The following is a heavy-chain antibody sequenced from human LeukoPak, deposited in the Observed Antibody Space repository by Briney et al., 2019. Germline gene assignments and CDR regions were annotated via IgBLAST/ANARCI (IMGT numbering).Heavy chain of an antibody. CDR3: AREDIRLDYFDY. V-gene: IGHV3-48*03. D-gene: IGHD6-19*01. J-gene: IGHJ4*02. CDR1: GFTFSSYE. CDR2: ISGSGVTM. Sequence: QPGGSLRLSCAASGFTFSSYEMNWVRQAPGRGPEWVSYISGSGVTMYYADSVKGRFTISRDDAKNSLYLQMNSLRAEDTAVYYCAREDIRLDYFDYWGQGTLVTVSS.